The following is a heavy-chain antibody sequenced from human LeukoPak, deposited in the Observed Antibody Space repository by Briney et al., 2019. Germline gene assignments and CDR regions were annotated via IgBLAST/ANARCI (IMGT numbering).Heavy chain of an antibody. CDR1: GYTFTSYD. J-gene: IGHJ4*02. D-gene: IGHD3-22*01. CDR2: MNPNSGNT. Sequence: ASVKVSCKASGYTFTSYDINWVRQATGQGLEWMGWMNPNSGNTGYAQKFQGRVTMTRNTSISTAYMELSSLRSEDTAVYYCARGWARYYDSSGYYYGFDYWGQGTLVTVSS. CDR3: ARGWARYYDSSGYYYGFDY. V-gene: IGHV1-8*01.